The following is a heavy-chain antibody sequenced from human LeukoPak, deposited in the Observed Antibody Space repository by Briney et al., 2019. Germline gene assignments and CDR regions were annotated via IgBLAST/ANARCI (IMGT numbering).Heavy chain of an antibody. D-gene: IGHD3-10*01. CDR2: SSHSGST. J-gene: IGHJ4*02. CDR1: GGPFSGHY. CDR3: AGGGSGTGSYYY. Sequence: SETLSLTCAVFGGPFSGHYWSWIRQPPGKGLEWIGGSSHSGSTNYNPSLKSRVTISVDTSKNQFSLMLNSVTAADTAVYYCAGGGSGTGSYYYWGQGALVTVSS. V-gene: IGHV4-34*01.